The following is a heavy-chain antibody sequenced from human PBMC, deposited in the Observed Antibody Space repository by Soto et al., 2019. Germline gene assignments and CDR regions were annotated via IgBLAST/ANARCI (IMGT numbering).Heavy chain of an antibody. CDR1: GFTFSSYW. CDR3: ARVDYYYYGMDV. CDR2: INSDGSNT. J-gene: IGHJ6*02. Sequence: GGSLRLSCAASGFTFSSYWMHWVRQAPGKGLVWVSRINSDGSNTSYADSVKGRFTISRDNAKNTLYLQMNSLRAEDTAVYYCARVDYYYYGMDVWGQGTTVTVSS. V-gene: IGHV3-74*01.